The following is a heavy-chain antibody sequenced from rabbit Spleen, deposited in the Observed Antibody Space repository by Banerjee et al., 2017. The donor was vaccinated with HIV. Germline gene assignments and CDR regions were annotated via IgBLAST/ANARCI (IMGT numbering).Heavy chain of an antibody. D-gene: IGHD1-1*01. CDR3: ARDLTSVIGWNFNL. Sequence: QEQLKETGGGLVQPGGSLTLSCKASGFDFSRYYMSWVRQAPGKGLEMIACIYTPSGSTWYASWVNGRFTISRSTSLNTVDLQMTSLTAADTATYFCARDLTSVIGWNFNLWGPGTLVTVS. V-gene: IGHV1S43*01. CDR1: GFDFSRYY. J-gene: IGHJ4*01. CDR2: IYTPSGST.